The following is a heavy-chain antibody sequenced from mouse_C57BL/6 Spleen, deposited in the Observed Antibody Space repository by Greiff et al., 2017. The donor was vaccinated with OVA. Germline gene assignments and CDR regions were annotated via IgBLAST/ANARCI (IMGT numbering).Heavy chain of an antibody. CDR1: GYTFTSYW. CDR3: ARGYYYGSSPPYYAMDY. V-gene: IGHV1-52*01. D-gene: IGHD1-1*01. J-gene: IGHJ4*01. Sequence: VQLQQPGAELVRPGSSVKLSCKASGYTFTSYWMHWVKQRPIQGLEWIGNIDPSDSETHYNQKFKDKATLTVDKSSSTAYMQLSSLTSEDSAVYYCARGYYYGSSPPYYAMDYWGQGTSVTVSS. CDR2: IDPSDSET.